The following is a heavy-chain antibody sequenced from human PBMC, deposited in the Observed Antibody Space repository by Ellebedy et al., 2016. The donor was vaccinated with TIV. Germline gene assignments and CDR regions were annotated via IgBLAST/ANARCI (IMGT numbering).Heavy chain of an antibody. J-gene: IGHJ5*02. CDR3: ARDYYCSGGSCSDCFDP. CDR2: INYDSRST. Sequence: GESLKISCVASGFTFNTHAMNWVRQAPGKGLEWVPSINYDSRSTYYEDSVKGRFTISRDNPKKMLYLQMNSRRADDTAVYYCARDYYCSGGSCSDCFDPWGQGTLVIVSS. CDR1: GFTFNTHA. D-gene: IGHD2-15*01. V-gene: IGHV3-23*01.